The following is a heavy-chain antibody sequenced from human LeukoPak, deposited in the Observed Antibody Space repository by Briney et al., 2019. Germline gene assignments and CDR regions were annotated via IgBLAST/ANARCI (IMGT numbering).Heavy chain of an antibody. CDR3: ASHPQPTTYYDYVWGSSRQGGSFDY. D-gene: IGHD3-16*02. CDR1: GGSISRSSYY. Sequence: SETLSLSCTVSGGSISRSSYYWRWIRQPPGKGLEWIGCIYYSRSTYYNPSLKSRVTISVDTSKSQFSLNLSSVTAADTAVYYCASHPQPTTYYDYVWGSSRQGGSFDYWGQGTLVTVSS. V-gene: IGHV4-39*01. J-gene: IGHJ4*02. CDR2: IYYSRST.